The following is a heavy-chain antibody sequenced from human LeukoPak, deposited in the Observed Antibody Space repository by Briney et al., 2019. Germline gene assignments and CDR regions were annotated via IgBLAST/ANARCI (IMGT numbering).Heavy chain of an antibody. CDR1: GFNFGDYA. D-gene: IGHD3-22*01. J-gene: IGHJ4*02. CDR3: TRDHPYYYDNSGYPLDY. V-gene: IGHV3-49*04. Sequence: GGSLRLSCAASGFNFGDYAVSWVRQAPGKGLEWIGFIRSKAYGGTTQYAASVKGRFTLSRDDSKSITYLQMNSLKTEDTAVYYCTRDHPYYYDNSGYPLDYWGQGTLVTVSS. CDR2: IRSKAYGGTT.